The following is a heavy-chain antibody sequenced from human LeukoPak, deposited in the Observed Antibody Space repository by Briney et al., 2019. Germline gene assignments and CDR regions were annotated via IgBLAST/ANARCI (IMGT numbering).Heavy chain of an antibody. CDR2: ISAYNGNT. CDR1: GYTFTSYG. J-gene: IGHJ4*02. V-gene: IGHV1-18*01. D-gene: IGHD3-16*02. Sequence: ASVKPSCTASGYTFTSYGISWVRQAPGQGLEWMGWISAYNGNTNYAQKLQGRVTMTTDTSTSTAYMELRSLRSDDTAVYYCARVGNDYVWGSYRYDYFDYWGQGTLVTVSS. CDR3: ARVGNDYVWGSYRYDYFDY.